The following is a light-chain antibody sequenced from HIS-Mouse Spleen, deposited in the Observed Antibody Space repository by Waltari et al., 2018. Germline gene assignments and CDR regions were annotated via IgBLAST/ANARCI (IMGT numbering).Light chain of an antibody. J-gene: IGLJ6*01. CDR3: LSADSSGTSNV. CDR1: ALPKKY. Sequence: SYELTQPPSVSVSLGQMARITCSGEALPKKYAYWYQQKPGQFPVLGIYQASERPAGIPERFSGSSSGTIVTLTISGVQAEDEADYYCLSADSSGTSNVFGSGTKVTVL. V-gene: IGLV3-16*01. CDR2: QAS.